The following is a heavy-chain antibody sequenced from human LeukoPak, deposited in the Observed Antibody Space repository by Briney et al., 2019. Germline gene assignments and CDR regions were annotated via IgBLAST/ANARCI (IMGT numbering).Heavy chain of an antibody. CDR2: ISYDGSDK. V-gene: IGHV3-30*18. J-gene: IGHJ4*02. CDR1: GFTFSSYA. Sequence: QPGGSLRLSCAASGFTFSSYAMSWVRQAPGKGLEWVAVISYDGSDKYYADSVKGRFTISRDNSKNTLYLQMNSLRAEDTAVYYCAKDVLLWLQTPLDDYWGQGTQVTVSS. CDR3: AKDVLLWLQTPLDDY. D-gene: IGHD5-18*01.